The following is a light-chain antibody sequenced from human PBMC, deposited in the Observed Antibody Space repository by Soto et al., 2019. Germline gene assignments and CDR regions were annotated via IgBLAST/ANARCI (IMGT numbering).Light chain of an antibody. CDR1: QTFLHSDGKPY. Sequence: DFVITQTPPSLPVTPGRPAPISSKFSQTFLHSDGKPYLYWYLQKPGQPPQLLIYEVSNRFSGVPDRFSGSGSGTDFTLKISRVEAEDVGVYYCMQSIQLPPAFGQGTKLEIK. V-gene: IGKV2D-29*01. CDR3: MQSIQLPPA. J-gene: IGKJ2*01. CDR2: EVS.